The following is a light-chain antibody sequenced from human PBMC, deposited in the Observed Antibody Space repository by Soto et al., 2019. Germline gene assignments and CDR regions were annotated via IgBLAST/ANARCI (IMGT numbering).Light chain of an antibody. CDR1: QSVSRN. CDR2: GAS. J-gene: IGKJ5*01. V-gene: IGKV3-15*01. CDR3: QQYNNWPTIT. Sequence: EIVRTQSPATLSVSPGERATLSCRASQSVSRNLAWYQQTPGQAPRLXXYGASTRANGIPARFSGSGSGTELTLTISSLQSEDFAVYACQQYNNWPTITFCQGTRLEIK.